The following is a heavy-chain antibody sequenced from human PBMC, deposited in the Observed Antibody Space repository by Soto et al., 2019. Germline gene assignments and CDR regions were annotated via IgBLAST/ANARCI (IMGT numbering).Heavy chain of an antibody. CDR2: ISYDGSNK. J-gene: IGHJ3*02. CDR3: AKPDIVVVPAARQLAFDI. Sequence: GGSLRLSCAASGFTFSSYGMHWVRQAPGKGLEWVAVISYDGSNKYYADSVKGRFTISRDNSKNTLYLQMNSLRAEDTAVYYCAKPDIVVVPAARQLAFDIWGQGTMVTVSS. V-gene: IGHV3-30*18. D-gene: IGHD2-2*01. CDR1: GFTFSSYG.